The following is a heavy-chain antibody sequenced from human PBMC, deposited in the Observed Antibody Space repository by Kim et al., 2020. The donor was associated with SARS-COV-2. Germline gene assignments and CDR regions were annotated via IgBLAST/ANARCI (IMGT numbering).Heavy chain of an antibody. CDR1: GFTFSNFG. CDR3: ARNPDIIAVAGRSAFDV. CDR2: IWYDGSNK. J-gene: IGHJ3*01. V-gene: IGHV3-33*01. D-gene: IGHD6-19*01. Sequence: GGSLRLSCAASGFTFSNFGMHWVRQAPGKGLEWVAVIWYDGSNKYYADSVKGRFTISRDNSKNTLFLQMNSLRGEDTALYYCARNPDIIAVAGRSAFDVWGQGTMVTVSS.